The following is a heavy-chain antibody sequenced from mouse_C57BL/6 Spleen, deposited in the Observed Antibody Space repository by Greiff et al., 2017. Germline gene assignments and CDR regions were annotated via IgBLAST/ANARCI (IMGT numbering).Heavy chain of an antibody. CDR3: ARPRRGAPCWYFDV. D-gene: IGHD2-10*02. V-gene: IGHV1-18*01. CDR1: GYTFTDYN. Sequence: EVQLQQSGPELVKPGASVKIPCKASGYTFTDYNMDWVKQSPGQSLEWIGDINPNNGGTIYNQKFKGKATLTVDKSSSTAYMELRSLTSEDTAVYYCARPRRGAPCWYFDVWGTGTTVTVSA. CDR2: INPNNGGT. J-gene: IGHJ1*03.